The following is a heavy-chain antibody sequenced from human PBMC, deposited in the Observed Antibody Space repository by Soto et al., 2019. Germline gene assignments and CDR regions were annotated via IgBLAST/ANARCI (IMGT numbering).Heavy chain of an antibody. CDR1: GYTFTSYA. V-gene: IGHV1-3*01. J-gene: IGHJ6*02. CDR2: INAGNGNT. D-gene: IGHD1-7*01. Sequence: QVPLVQSGAEVKKPGASVKVSCKASGYTFTSYAMHWVRQAPGQRREWMGWINAGNGNTKYSQKFQGRVTITRDTSASTAYMELSSLRSEDTAVYYCARASVTGTTNYYYGMDVWGQGTTVTVSS. CDR3: ARASVTGTTNYYYGMDV.